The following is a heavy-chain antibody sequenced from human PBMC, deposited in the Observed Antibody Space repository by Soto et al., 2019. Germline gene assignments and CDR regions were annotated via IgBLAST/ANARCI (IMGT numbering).Heavy chain of an antibody. CDR2: ISTYSGDT. CDR1: GYTFFTYD. CDR3: ARNHGPTTSENGFDP. D-gene: IGHD5-12*01. J-gene: IGHJ5*02. Sequence: QVHLVQSGVEVKTPGASVKVSCQASGYTFFTYDISWVRQAPGQGIEWMGWISTYSGDTKYAQKFQGRVTMTTDTATTTAYLELRSLRSDDTAVYYCARNHGPTTSENGFDPWGQGTLVTVSS. V-gene: IGHV1-18*01.